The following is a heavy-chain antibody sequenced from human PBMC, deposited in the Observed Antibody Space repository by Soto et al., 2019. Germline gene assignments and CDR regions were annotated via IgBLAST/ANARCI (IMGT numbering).Heavy chain of an antibody. Sequence: EGSLRLSCSASGFIFSSYTMHWVRKAPGKGLEWVGVITYDGSNQYYADSVKGRFTISRDNSRNMLSLQMNSLSPDDTAVYYCARAPSGSYPEFDYWGQGTLVTVS. J-gene: IGHJ4*02. CDR2: ITYDGSNQ. CDR3: ARAPSGSYPEFDY. CDR1: GFIFSSYT. V-gene: IGHV3-30-3*01. D-gene: IGHD1-26*01.